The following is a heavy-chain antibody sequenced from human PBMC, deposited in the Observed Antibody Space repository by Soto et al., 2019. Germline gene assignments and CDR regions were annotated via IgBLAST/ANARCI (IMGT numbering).Heavy chain of an antibody. V-gene: IGHV3-30-3*01. J-gene: IGHJ4*02. CDR3: AREIYSHFDY. CDR2: ISYDGSDK. Sequence: QVQLVESGGGVVQPGRSLRLSCAASGLTFSSYDMNWVRQAPGKGLEWVAVISYDGSDKYYADSVKGRFTISRDNSKNTLFLQMISLRADDTAVYYCAREIYSHFDYWGQGTLVTVSS. D-gene: IGHD2-15*01. CDR1: GLTFSSYD.